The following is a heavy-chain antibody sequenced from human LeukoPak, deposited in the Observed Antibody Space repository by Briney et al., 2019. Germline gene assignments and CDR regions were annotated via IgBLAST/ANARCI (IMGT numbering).Heavy chain of an antibody. Sequence: GGSLRLSCAASGFTFDDYAMHWVRQAPGKGLEWVSLISGGGGSTYYAASVKGRFTISRDNSKNSLYLQMNSLRTEDTALYYCAKDKSGSYRFDYWGQGTLVTVSS. J-gene: IGHJ4*02. CDR3: AKDKSGSYRFDY. CDR2: ISGGGGST. CDR1: GFTFDDYA. V-gene: IGHV3-43*02. D-gene: IGHD1-26*01.